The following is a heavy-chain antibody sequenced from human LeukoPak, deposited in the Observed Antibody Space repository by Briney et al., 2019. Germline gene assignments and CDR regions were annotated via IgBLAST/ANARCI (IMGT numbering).Heavy chain of an antibody. CDR3: ASINTLFCSAFDI. CDR2: INWNGGST. Sequence: PGGSRRLSCAASGFTFDDYGMSWVRQAPGKGLEWVSGINWNGGSTGYADSVKGRFTISRDNAKNSLYLQMNSLRAEDTALYYCASINTLFCSAFDIWGQGTMVTVSS. J-gene: IGHJ3*02. CDR1: GFTFDDYG. V-gene: IGHV3-20*04. D-gene: IGHD1-14*01.